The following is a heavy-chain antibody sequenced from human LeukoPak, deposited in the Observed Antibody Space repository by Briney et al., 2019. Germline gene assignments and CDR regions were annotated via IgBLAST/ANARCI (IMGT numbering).Heavy chain of an antibody. V-gene: IGHV3-33*01. CDR2: IWYDGSNK. CDR3: ARARTTRGFDY. CDR1: GFTFNSYG. J-gene: IGHJ4*02. D-gene: IGHD4-17*01. Sequence: PGRSLRLSCAASGFTFNSYGIHWVRQAPGKGLEWVAFIWYDGSNKYYADSVKGRFTISRDNCKNTLYLQMNSLRAEDTAVYYCARARTTRGFDYWGQGTLVTVSS.